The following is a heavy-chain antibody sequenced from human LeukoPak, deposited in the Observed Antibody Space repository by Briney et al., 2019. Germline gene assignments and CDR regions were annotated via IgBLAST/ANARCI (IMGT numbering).Heavy chain of an antibody. CDR3: ARGSYRYCSGGSCYHYSNWFDP. Sequence: GASVKVSCKASGYTFTSYDINWVRQAPGQGLEWMGWMNPNSGNTGYAQKFQGRVTMTRNTSISTAYMELSSLRSEDTAVYYCARGSYRYCSGGSCYHYSNWFDPWGQGTLVTVSS. V-gene: IGHV1-8*01. CDR2: MNPNSGNT. J-gene: IGHJ5*02. CDR1: GYTFTSYD. D-gene: IGHD2-15*01.